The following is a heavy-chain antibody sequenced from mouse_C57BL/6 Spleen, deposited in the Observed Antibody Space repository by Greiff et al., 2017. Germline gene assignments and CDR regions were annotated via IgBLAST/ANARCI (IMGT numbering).Heavy chain of an antibody. D-gene: IGHD1-1*01. CDR2: IYPGDGDT. CDR1: GYAFSSYW. J-gene: IGHJ2*01. V-gene: IGHV1-80*01. Sequence: VQLQESGAELVKPGASVKISCKASGYAFSSYWMNWVKQRPGKGLEWIGQIYPGDGDTNYNGKFKGKATLTADKSSSTAYMQLSSLTSEDSAVYFCARSDYYGSSYDYWGQGTTRTVSS. CDR3: ARSDYYGSSYDY.